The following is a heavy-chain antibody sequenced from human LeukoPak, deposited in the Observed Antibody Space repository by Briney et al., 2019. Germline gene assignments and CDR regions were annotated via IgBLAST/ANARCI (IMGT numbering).Heavy chain of an antibody. CDR3: APGMVRGVPDY. D-gene: IGHD3-10*01. CDR2: INHNSGGT. V-gene: IGHV1-2*02. Sequence: GASVKVPCKASGYTFTGYYMHWVRQAPGQGLEWMGWINHNSGGTNYAQKFQGRVTMTRDTSISTAYMELSRLRSDDTAVYYCAPGMVRGVPDYWGQGTLVTVSS. CDR1: GYTFTGYY. J-gene: IGHJ4*02.